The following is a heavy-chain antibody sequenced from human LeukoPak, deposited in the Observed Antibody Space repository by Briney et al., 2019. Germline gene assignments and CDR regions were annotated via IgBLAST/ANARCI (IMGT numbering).Heavy chain of an antibody. CDR3: TAYCSGGSCYVSFFDY. Sequence: GGSLRLSCAASGFTFNSDAMNWVRQALGKGLEWVSTISSSGNNTYYTDSVKGRFTISRDDSKNTAYLQMNSLKTEDTAVYYCTAYCSGGSCYVSFFDYWGQGTLVTVSS. CDR1: GFTFNSDA. D-gene: IGHD2-15*01. V-gene: IGHV3-23*01. CDR2: ISSSGNNT. J-gene: IGHJ4*02.